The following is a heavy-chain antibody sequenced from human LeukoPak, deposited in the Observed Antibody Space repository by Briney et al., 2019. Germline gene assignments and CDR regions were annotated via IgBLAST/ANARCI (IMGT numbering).Heavy chain of an antibody. CDR1: GGSIRSSYYY. CDR3: ARGQTTAFDY. CDR2: INHSGST. J-gene: IGHJ4*02. V-gene: IGHV4-39*07. D-gene: IGHD4-11*01. Sequence: PSETLSLTCTVSGGSIRSSYYYWSWIRQPPGKGLEWIGEINHSGSTNYNPSLKSRVTISVDTSKNQFSLKLSSVTAADTAVYYCARGQTTAFDYWGQGTLVTVSS.